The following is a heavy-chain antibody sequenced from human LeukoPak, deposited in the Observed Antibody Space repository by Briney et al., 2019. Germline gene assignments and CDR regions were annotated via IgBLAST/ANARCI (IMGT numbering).Heavy chain of an antibody. CDR1: GGSISSYY. D-gene: IGHD3-10*01. CDR3: ARFLYYGSGSYDY. J-gene: IGHJ4*02. V-gene: IGHV4-59*01. CDR2: IYYSGST. Sequence: SETLSLTCTVSGGSISSYYWSWIRQPPGKGLEWIGYIYYSGSTNYNPSLKSRVTISVDTSKNQFSLKLSSVTAADTAVYYCARFLYYGSGSYDYWGQGTLVTVSS.